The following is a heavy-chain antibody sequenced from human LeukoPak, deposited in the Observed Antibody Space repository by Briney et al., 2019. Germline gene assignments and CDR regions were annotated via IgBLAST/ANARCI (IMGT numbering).Heavy chain of an antibody. V-gene: IGHV4-59*12. Sequence: SETLSLTCTVSGGSISSYYWSWIRQPPGKGLEWIGYIYYSGSTNYNPSLKSRVTMSVDTSKNQFSLKLSSMTAADTAVYYCASYSGSNAYYVYWGQGTLVTVSS. CDR1: GGSISSYY. D-gene: IGHD1-26*01. CDR3: ASYSGSNAYYVY. CDR2: IYYSGST. J-gene: IGHJ4*02.